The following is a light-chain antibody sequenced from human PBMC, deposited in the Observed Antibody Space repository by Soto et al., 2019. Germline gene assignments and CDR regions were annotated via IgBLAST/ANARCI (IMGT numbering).Light chain of an antibody. CDR2: GAS. Sequence: DILMTQSPPTVSVSPGERAPLSCRASQSVRSALAWYQHRPGQAPRLVIYGASTRATGIPDRFSGSGSETEFTLTISSLQSEDLAVYYCQQYFTGRTFGQGTKVDI. CDR3: QQYFTGRT. V-gene: IGKV3-15*01. CDR1: QSVRSA. J-gene: IGKJ1*01.